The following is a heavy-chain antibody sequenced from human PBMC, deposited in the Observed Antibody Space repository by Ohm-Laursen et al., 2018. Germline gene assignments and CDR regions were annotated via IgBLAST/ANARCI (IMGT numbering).Heavy chain of an antibody. J-gene: IGHJ4*02. CDR1: GFTFSSSW. CDR3: ASAHQYCSATTCNGGSDF. Sequence: SLRLSCTASGFTFSSSWMTWVRQAPGKGLEWVAYMKQDGSETYYVDSVKGRFTISRDNAKDSLDLQMTSLRVEDTALYYCASAHQYCSATTCNGGSDFWGQGTLVTVSS. V-gene: IGHV3-7*01. D-gene: IGHD2-15*01. CDR2: MKQDGSET.